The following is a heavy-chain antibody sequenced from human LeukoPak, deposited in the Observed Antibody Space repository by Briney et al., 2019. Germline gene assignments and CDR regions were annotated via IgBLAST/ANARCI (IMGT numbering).Heavy chain of an antibody. Sequence: GESLKISCKGSGYSFTSYWIGWVRQMPGEGLEWMEIIYPGDSDTRYSPSFQGQVTISADKSISTAYLQWSSLKASDTAMYYCAREDYGDDTGADWFDPWGQGTLVTVSS. D-gene: IGHD4-17*01. CDR1: GYSFTSYW. V-gene: IGHV5-51*01. J-gene: IGHJ5*02. CDR3: AREDYGDDTGADWFDP. CDR2: IYPGDSDT.